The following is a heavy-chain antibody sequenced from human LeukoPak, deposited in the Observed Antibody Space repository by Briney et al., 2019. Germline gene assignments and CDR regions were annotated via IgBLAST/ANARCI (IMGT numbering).Heavy chain of an antibody. D-gene: IGHD1-20*01. J-gene: IGHJ4*02. Sequence: GGSLRLSCAASGFTFSSYWMSWVRQAPGKGLEWVSVIFGGSSTYYADSVKGRFTISRDNSKNTVYLQMNGLRAEDTAVYYCARGITLTAVVYSFDYWGQGTLVTVSS. CDR3: ARGITLTAVVYSFDY. CDR1: GFTFSSYW. CDR2: IFGGSST. V-gene: IGHV3-66*01.